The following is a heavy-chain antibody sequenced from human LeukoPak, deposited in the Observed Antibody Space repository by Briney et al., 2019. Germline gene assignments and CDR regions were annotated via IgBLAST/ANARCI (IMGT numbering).Heavy chain of an antibody. CDR3: ASGGADYGDYEHAFDI. D-gene: IGHD4-17*01. CDR1: GFTFSSYW. Sequence: GGSLRLSCAASGFTFSSYWMSWVRQAPGKGLEWVANIKQDGSEKYYVDSVKGRFTISRDNAKNSLYLQMNSLRAEDTAVYYCASGGADYGDYEHAFDIWAKGQWSPSLQ. CDR2: IKQDGSEK. J-gene: IGHJ3*02. V-gene: IGHV3-7*01.